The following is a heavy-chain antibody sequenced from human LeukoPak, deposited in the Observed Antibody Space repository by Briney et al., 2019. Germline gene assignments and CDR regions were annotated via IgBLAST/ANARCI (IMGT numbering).Heavy chain of an antibody. CDR2: ISSSSSYI. Sequence: GGSLRLSCAASGFTFSNYAMSWVRQAPGKGLEWVSSISSSSSYIYYADSVKGRFTISRDNAKNSLYLQMNSLRAEDTAVYYCARAESYYYDSSGYYLDYWGQGTLVTVSS. CDR3: ARAESYYYDSSGYYLDY. D-gene: IGHD3-22*01. J-gene: IGHJ4*02. V-gene: IGHV3-21*01. CDR1: GFTFSNYA.